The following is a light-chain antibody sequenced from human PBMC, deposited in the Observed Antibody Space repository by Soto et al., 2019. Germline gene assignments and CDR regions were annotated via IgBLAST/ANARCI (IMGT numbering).Light chain of an antibody. Sequence: QSVLTQPPSVSGAPGQRVTISCTGSSSNFGAGYDVHWYQQLPGTAPKLLIYGNSNRPSGVPDRFSGSKSGTSASLAITGLQAEDEADYYCQSSDSSLSVYVFGTGTKVTVL. V-gene: IGLV1-40*01. CDR3: QSSDSSLSVYV. CDR1: SSNFGAGYD. CDR2: GNS. J-gene: IGLJ1*01.